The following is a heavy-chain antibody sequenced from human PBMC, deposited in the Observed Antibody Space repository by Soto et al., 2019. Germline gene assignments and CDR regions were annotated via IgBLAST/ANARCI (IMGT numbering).Heavy chain of an antibody. J-gene: IGHJ5*02. CDR1: GYTFTSYG. Sequence: QVQLVQSGTEVKKPGASVMVSCKTSGYTFTSYGISWVRQAPGQGLEWMGLISPYNGDTIHARKFQGRVIVTADTATSPVYMELPSLTSDATAVYYCVRDASSGYRGWWDTWGQGPLVTVSS. V-gene: IGHV1-18*01. CDR3: VRDASSGYRGWWDT. D-gene: IGHD5-18*01. CDR2: ISPYNGDT.